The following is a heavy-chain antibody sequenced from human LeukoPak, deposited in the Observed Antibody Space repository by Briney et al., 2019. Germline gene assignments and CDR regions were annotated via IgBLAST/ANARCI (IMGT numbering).Heavy chain of an antibody. CDR1: GGTFSSYA. CDR3: ARDLGTRYCSGGSCYYYYMNV. J-gene: IGHJ6*03. CDR2: IIPIFGTA. D-gene: IGHD2-15*01. V-gene: IGHV1-69*13. Sequence: SVKVSCKASGGTFSSYAISWVRQAPGQGLEWMGGIIPIFGTANYAQKFQGRVTITADESTSTAYMELSSLRSEDTAVYYCARDLGTRYCSGGSCYYYYMNVWGKGTTVTVSS.